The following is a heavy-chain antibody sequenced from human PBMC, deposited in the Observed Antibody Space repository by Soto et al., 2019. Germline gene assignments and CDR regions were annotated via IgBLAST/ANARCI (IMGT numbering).Heavy chain of an antibody. V-gene: IGHV4-34*01. D-gene: IGHD3-22*01. CDR3: ARGAGGITMIVVVIDGAYFDY. J-gene: IGHJ4*02. CDR2: INHSGST. CDR1: GGSFSGYY. Sequence: SETLSLTCAVYGGSFSGYYWSWIRQPPGKGLEWIGEINHSGSTNYNPSLKSRVTISVDTSKNQFSLKLSSVTAADTAVYSCARGAGGITMIVVVIDGAYFDYWGQGTLVT.